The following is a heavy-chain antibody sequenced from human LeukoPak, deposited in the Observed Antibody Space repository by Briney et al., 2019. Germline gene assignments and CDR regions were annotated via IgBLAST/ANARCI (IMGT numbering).Heavy chain of an antibody. J-gene: IGHJ4*02. CDR3: AKCPTSSTACYTGDY. Sequence: GGSLRLSCAASAFTFSSFAMSWVRQAPGKGLEWVSVISGSGGTTYYADSLKGRFTISRDNSKNTLYLQMNSLGADDTAVYYCAKCPTSSTACYTGDYWGQGTLVTVSS. V-gene: IGHV3-23*01. D-gene: IGHD2-2*02. CDR2: ISGSGGTT. CDR1: AFTFSSFA.